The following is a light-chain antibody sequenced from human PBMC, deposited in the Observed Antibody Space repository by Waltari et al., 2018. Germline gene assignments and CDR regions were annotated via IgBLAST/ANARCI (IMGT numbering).Light chain of an antibody. CDR1: SSDVGGYNY. J-gene: IGLJ1*01. CDR2: DVS. CDR3: CSYAGSYTFFV. Sequence: QSALTQPRSVSGSPGQSVTISCTGTSSDVGGYNYVSWYQHHPGKAPKLMLYDVSKRPSGVPDRFSGSKSGNTASLTISGLQAEDEADYYCCSYAGSYTFFVFGTGTKVTVL. V-gene: IGLV2-11*01.